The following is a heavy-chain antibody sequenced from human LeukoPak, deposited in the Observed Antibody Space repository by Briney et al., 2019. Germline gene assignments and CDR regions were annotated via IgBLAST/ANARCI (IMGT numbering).Heavy chain of an antibody. J-gene: IGHJ5*02. V-gene: IGHV4-34*01. CDR1: GGSFSGYY. CDR2: INHSGST. D-gene: IGHD3-3*01. Sequence: TPSETLSLTCAVYGGSFSGYYWSWIRQPPGKGLEWIGEINHSGSTNYNPSLKSRVTISVDTSKNQFSLKLSSVTAADTAVYYCARASYDFWSGYTTNWFDPWGQGTLVTVSS. CDR3: ARASYDFWSGYTTNWFDP.